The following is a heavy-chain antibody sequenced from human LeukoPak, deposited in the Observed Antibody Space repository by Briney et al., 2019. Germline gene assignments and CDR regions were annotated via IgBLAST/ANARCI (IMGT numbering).Heavy chain of an antibody. CDR3: AREIFAYYDSSGYYLPFDP. CDR2: INPSGGST. J-gene: IGHJ5*02. V-gene: IGHV1-46*01. Sequence: GASVKVSCKASGYTFTSYYTHWVRQAPGQGLEWMGIINPSGGSTSYAQKFQGRVTMTRDTSTSTVYMELSSLRSEDTAVYYCAREIFAYYDSSGYYLPFDPWGQGTLVTVSS. CDR1: GYTFTSYY. D-gene: IGHD3-22*01.